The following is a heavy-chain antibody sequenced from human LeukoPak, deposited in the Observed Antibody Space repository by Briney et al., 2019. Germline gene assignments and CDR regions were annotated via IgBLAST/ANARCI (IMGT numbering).Heavy chain of an antibody. D-gene: IGHD7-27*01. CDR3: ARGKLGMEAFDI. J-gene: IGHJ3*02. CDR2: ISAYNGNT. Sequence: ASVKVSCKASGYTFTTYGISWVRQAPGQGLEWLGWISAYNGNTNYAQKFQGRVTMTTDTSTSTAYMELRSLRSDDTAVYYCARGKLGMEAFDIWGQGTMVTVSS. V-gene: IGHV1-18*01. CDR1: GYTFTTYG.